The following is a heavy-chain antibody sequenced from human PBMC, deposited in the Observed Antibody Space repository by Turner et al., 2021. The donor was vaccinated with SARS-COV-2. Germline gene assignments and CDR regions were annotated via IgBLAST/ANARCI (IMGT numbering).Heavy chain of an antibody. CDR1: GGSISSSSYY. Sequence: QLQLQESGPGLVKPSETLSLTCPVSGGSISSSSYYWGWIRQPPGKGLECIGSIYYSGSTYYNPSLKSRVTISVDTSKNQFSLKLSSVTAADTAVYYCARRVWLRAHFDYWGQGTLVTVSS. D-gene: IGHD5-12*01. CDR2: IYYSGST. V-gene: IGHV4-39*01. J-gene: IGHJ4*02. CDR3: ARRVWLRAHFDY.